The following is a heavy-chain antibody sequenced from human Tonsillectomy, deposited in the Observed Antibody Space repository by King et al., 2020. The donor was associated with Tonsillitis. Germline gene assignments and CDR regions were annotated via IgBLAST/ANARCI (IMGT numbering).Heavy chain of an antibody. CDR3: TKDLGDDYNVYYYAMDV. CDR2: ISYDGSNK. J-gene: IGHJ6*02. V-gene: IGHV3-30*18. Sequence: QLVQSGGGVVQPGRSRRLSCEASGFTFSSYGMHWVRQAPGKGLEWVAVISYDGSNKYYGNSVKGRFTISRDNSKNTLYLQMNSLRGEDTAVYYCTKDLGDDYNVYYYAMDVWGQGTTVTVSS. CDR1: GFTFSSYG. D-gene: IGHD5-24*01.